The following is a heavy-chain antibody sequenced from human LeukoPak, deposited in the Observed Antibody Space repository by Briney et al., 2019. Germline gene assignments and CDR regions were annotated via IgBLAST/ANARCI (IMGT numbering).Heavy chain of an antibody. CDR2: ISSSSSTI. CDR3: ARDFSSGWYQNWFDP. CDR1: GFTFSSYS. J-gene: IGHJ5*02. D-gene: IGHD6-19*01. Sequence: GGSLRLSCAASGFTFSSYSMNWVRQAPGKGLEWVSYISSSSSTIYYADSVKGRFTISRDNAKNSLYLQMNSLRAEDTAVYYCARDFSSGWYQNWFDPWGQGTLVTVSS. V-gene: IGHV3-48*01.